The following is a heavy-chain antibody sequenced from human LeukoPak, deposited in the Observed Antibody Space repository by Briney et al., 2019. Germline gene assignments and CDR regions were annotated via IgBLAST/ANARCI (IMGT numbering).Heavy chain of an antibody. CDR1: GGSISSSSYY. Sequence: PSETLSLTCTVSGGSISSSSYYWGWIRQPPGKGLEWIGSIYYSGSTYYNPSLKSRVTISVDTSKNQFSLKLSSVTAADTAVYYCARKQWFHYYFDYWGQGTLVTVSS. V-gene: IGHV4-39*07. CDR2: IYYSGST. D-gene: IGHD3-22*01. CDR3: ARKQWFHYYFDY. J-gene: IGHJ4*02.